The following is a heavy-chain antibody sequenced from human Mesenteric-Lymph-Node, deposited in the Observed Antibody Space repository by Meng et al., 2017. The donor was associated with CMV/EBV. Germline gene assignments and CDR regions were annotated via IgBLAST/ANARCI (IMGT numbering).Heavy chain of an antibody. D-gene: IGHD3-10*01. CDR1: YG. V-gene: IGHV1-18*01. Sequence: YGISGVRQAPGQGLEWMGWISAYNGNTNYAQKLQGRVTMTTDTSTSTAYMELRSLRSDDTAVYYCARARKNYYGSGSYYLWGWFDPWGQGTLVTVSS. CDR3: ARARKNYYGSGSYYLWGWFDP. J-gene: IGHJ5*02. CDR2: ISAYNGNT.